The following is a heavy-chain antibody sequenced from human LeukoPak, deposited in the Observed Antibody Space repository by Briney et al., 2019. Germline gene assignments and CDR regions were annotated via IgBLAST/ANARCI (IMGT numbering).Heavy chain of an antibody. CDR3: ARDSASSESYPHYSLDY. CDR1: GYTFTSYY. CDR2: INPSGGST. Sequence: ASVKVSCKASGYTFTSYYMHWVRQAPGQGLEWMGIINPSGGSTSYAQKFQGRVTMTRDTSTSTVYMELSSLRSEDTAVYYCARDSASSESYPHYSLDYWGQGTLVTVSS. D-gene: IGHD1-26*01. V-gene: IGHV1-46*01. J-gene: IGHJ4*02.